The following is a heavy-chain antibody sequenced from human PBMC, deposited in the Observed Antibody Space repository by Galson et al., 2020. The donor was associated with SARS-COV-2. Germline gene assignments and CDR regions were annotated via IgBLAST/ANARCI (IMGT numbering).Heavy chain of an antibody. V-gene: IGHV6-1*01. CDR2: TYYRSNWYN. CDR1: GDSVSSNSAA. Sequence: QTLSLTCAISGDSVSSNSAAWNWIRQSPSRGLEWLRMTYYRSNWYNDYAVSVKSRITIHPDTSQNQFSLQLNSVTPEDTAVYYCARANPSQSRGPGNWVDPWGQGTLVTVSP. J-gene: IGHJ5*02. CDR3: ARANPSQSRGPGNWVDP. D-gene: IGHD3-10*01.